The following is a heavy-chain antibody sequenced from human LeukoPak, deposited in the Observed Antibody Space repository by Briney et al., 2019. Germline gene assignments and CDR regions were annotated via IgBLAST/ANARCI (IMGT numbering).Heavy chain of an antibody. CDR2: ISSSGSTI. CDR1: GFTFSSYE. J-gene: IGHJ4*02. D-gene: IGHD5-18*01. Sequence: PGGSLRLSCAASGFTFSSYEMNWVRQAPGKGLEWVSYISSSGSTIYYADSVKGRFTISRDNSKNTLYLQMNSLRAEDTAVYYCAKDEGTYSYGYLFDYWGQGTLVTVSS. V-gene: IGHV3-48*03. CDR3: AKDEGTYSYGYLFDY.